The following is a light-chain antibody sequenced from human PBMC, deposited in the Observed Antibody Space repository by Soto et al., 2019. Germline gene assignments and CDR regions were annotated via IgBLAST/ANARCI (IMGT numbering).Light chain of an antibody. CDR2: DVN. CDR3: NSYTTSNTLA. J-gene: IGLJ1*01. V-gene: IGLV2-14*01. Sequence: QSALTQPASVSGSPGQSITISCTGTSSDVGSYNCVSWYQQPPGKAPKLIIYDVNNRPSGVSNRFSGSKSGNTASLTISGLQTEDEADYYCNSYTTSNTLAFGTGTKLTVL. CDR1: SSDVGSYNC.